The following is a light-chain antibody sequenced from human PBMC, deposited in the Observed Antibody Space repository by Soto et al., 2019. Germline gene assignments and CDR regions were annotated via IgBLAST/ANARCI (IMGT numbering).Light chain of an antibody. V-gene: IGLV1-47*01. CDR2: RNN. CDR3: AAWDDSLSGDYV. J-gene: IGLJ1*01. CDR1: SSNIGSNY. Sequence: QSVLTQPPSASGTPGHRVTISCSGSSSNIGSNYVYWYQQLPGTAPKLLIYRNNQRPSGAPDRFSGSKSGTSASLAISGLRSEDEADYYCAAWDDSLSGDYVFGTGTKVTVL.